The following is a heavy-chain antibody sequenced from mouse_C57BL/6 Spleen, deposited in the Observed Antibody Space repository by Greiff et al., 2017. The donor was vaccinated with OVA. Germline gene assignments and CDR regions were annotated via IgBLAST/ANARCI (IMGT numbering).Heavy chain of an antibody. J-gene: IGHJ4*01. D-gene: IGHD2-4*01. Sequence: QVQLKQSGAELVRPGTSVKMSCKASGYTFTNYWIGWAKQRPGHGLEWIGDIYPGGGYTNYNEKFKGKATLTADKSSSTAYMQFSSLTSEDSAIYYCARGDYAYNYAMDYWGQGTSVTVSS. V-gene: IGHV1-63*01. CDR1: GYTFTNYW. CDR2: IYPGGGYT. CDR3: ARGDYAYNYAMDY.